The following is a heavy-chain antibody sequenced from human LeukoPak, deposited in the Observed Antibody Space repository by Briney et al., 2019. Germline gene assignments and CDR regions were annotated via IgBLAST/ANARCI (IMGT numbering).Heavy chain of an antibody. CDR3: ARDLGSYDFWSGYYDY. J-gene: IGHJ4*02. CDR1: GGSISSYY. V-gene: IGHV4-59*01. D-gene: IGHD3-3*01. Sequence: RSSETLSLTCTVSGGSISSYYWSWIRQPPGKGLEWIGYIYYSGSTNYNPSLKSRVTISVDTSKNQFSLKLSSVTAADTAVYYCARDLGSYDFWSGYYDYWGQGTLVTVSS. CDR2: IYYSGST.